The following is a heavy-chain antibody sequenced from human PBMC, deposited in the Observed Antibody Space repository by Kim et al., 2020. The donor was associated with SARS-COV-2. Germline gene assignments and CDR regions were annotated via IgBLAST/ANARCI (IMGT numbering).Heavy chain of an antibody. J-gene: IGHJ4*02. V-gene: IGHV3-7*01. D-gene: IGHD6-13*01. Sequence: GGSLRLSCAASGFTLKTYWMSWVRQAPGKWLEWVASIKQDGTEKYYVDSVKGRFTISRDNAKNSLYLQMSSLRAEDTAMYFCARETGTWYIHFFDDWGQGLLVTVSS. CDR1: GFTLKTYW. CDR3: ARETGTWYIHFFDD. CDR2: IKQDGTEK.